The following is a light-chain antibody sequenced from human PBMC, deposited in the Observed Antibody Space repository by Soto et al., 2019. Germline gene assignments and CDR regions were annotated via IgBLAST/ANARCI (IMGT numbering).Light chain of an antibody. CDR3: QQRGDWPLYT. J-gene: IGKJ2*01. V-gene: IGKV3-11*01. Sequence: EIVLTQSPATLSLSPGERATLSCRASQSISYNLAWYQQKSGQAPRLLIYDASNRAPGVPARFSGSGSGTDFTLTISSLEPEDFAVYYCQQRGDWPLYTFGQGSRLEIK. CDR1: QSISYN. CDR2: DAS.